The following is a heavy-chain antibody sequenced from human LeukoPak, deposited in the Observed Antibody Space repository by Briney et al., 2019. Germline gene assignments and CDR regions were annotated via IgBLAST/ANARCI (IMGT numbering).Heavy chain of an antibody. V-gene: IGHV1-2*06. CDR2: INPNSGGT. Sequence: ASVKVSCKASGYTFTGYYMHWVRQAPGQGLEWMGRINPNSGGTSYAQKFQGRVTMTRDTSISTAYMELRRLRSDDTAVYYCASSHPTNPIVGAIEYFQHWGQGTLVTVSS. D-gene: IGHD1-26*01. CDR1: GYTFTGYY. J-gene: IGHJ1*01. CDR3: ASSHPTNPIVGAIEYFQH.